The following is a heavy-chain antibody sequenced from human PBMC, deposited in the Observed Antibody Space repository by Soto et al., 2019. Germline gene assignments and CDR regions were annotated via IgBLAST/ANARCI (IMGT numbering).Heavy chain of an antibody. V-gene: IGHV3-7*01. CDR3: ARERSYSSSSGGFDP. CDR1: GFTFSSYW. CDR2: IKQDGSEK. D-gene: IGHD6-6*01. Sequence: GGSLRLSCAASGFTFSSYWMSWVRQAPGKGLEWVANIKQDGSEKYYVDSVKGRFTISRDNAKNSLYLQMNSLRAEDTAVYYCARERSYSSSSGGFDPWGQGTLVTVSS. J-gene: IGHJ5*02.